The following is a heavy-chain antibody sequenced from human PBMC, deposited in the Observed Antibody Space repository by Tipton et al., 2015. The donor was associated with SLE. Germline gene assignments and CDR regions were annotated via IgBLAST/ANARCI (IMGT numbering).Heavy chain of an antibody. J-gene: IGHJ4*02. CDR3: ARGMVRGVTGRPSGFDY. Sequence: TLSLTCTVSGGSISSYYWSWIRQPPGKGLEWIGYVYYSGSTNYNPSLKSRVTISVDTSKNQFSLKLSSVTAADTAVYYCARGMVRGVTGRPSGFDYWGQGTLVTVSS. D-gene: IGHD3-10*01. CDR2: VYYSGST. V-gene: IGHV4-59*08. CDR1: GGSISSYY.